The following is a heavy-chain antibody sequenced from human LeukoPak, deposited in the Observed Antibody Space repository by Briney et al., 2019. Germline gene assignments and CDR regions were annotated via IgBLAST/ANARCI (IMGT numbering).Heavy chain of an antibody. D-gene: IGHD3-3*01. CDR1: GYTFTGYY. Sequence: ASVKVSCKASGYTFTGYYMHWVRQAPGQGLEWMGWINPNSGGTNYAQKFQGRVTMTRDTSISTAYMELSRLRSDDTAVYYCARGGIRGPIFGVVGRGPLDYWGQGTLVTVSS. V-gene: IGHV1-2*02. CDR3: ARGGIRGPIFGVVGRGPLDY. CDR2: INPNSGGT. J-gene: IGHJ4*02.